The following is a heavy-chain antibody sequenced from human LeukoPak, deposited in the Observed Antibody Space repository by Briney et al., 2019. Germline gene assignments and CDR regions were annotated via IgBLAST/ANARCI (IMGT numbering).Heavy chain of an antibody. CDR2: IYVDGRT. V-gene: IGHV3-53*01. Sequence: GGSLRLSCAASGFTVSTTYMSWVRQAPGKGLEWVSLIYVDGRTYYADSVKGRFNISRENSKNTLYLQVNSLRAEDTAVYYCARRGDGGRSFDYWGQGTLVTVSS. CDR3: ARRGDGGRSFDY. CDR1: GFTVSTTY. D-gene: IGHD4-23*01. J-gene: IGHJ4*02.